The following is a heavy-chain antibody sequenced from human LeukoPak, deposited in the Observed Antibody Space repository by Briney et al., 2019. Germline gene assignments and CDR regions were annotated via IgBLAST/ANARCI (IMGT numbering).Heavy chain of an antibody. CDR1: GFTFSTYA. CDR3: ARVYNWNHFDY. V-gene: IGHV3-23*01. CDR2: ISGSGGRT. J-gene: IGHJ4*02. Sequence: GGSLRLSCADSGFTFSTYAMTWVRQALGKGLEWVSTISGSGGRTFYADSVKGRFAISRDDSKNTLYLQMNSLRAEDTAVYYCARVYNWNHFDYWGQGTLVTVSS. D-gene: IGHD1-20*01.